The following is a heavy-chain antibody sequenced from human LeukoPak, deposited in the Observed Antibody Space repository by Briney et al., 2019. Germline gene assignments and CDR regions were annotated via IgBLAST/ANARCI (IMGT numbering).Heavy chain of an antibody. CDR1: GFTFSSYG. CDR2: IRYDGSNK. Sequence: GGSLRLSCAASGFTFSSYGMHWVRQAPGKGLEWVAFIRYDGSNKYYADPVKGRFTISRDNSKNTLYLQMNSLRAEDTAVYYCAKGPSRLLWFGEFPSHYYYYGMDVWGQGTTVTVSS. D-gene: IGHD3-10*01. CDR3: AKGPSRLLWFGEFPSHYYYYGMDV. J-gene: IGHJ6*02. V-gene: IGHV3-30*02.